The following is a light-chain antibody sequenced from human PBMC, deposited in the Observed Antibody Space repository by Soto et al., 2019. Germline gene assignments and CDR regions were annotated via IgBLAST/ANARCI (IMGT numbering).Light chain of an antibody. J-gene: IGKJ1*01. V-gene: IGKV3-20*01. CDR3: QQFGSSPRT. CDR1: QNLVMNS. Sequence: LTQSPGTLSLSPGERATLSCRASQNLVMNSLTWYQQKPGQAPRVLFYYASKRATGIPDRFSASGSGTDFTLTISRLEPEDFAVYYCQQFGSSPRTFGQGTKVEIK. CDR2: YAS.